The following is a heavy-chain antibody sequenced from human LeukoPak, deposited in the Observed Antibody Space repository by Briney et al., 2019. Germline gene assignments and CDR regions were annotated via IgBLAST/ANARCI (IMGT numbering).Heavy chain of an antibody. Sequence: SETLSLTCAVYGGSFSGYYWSWIRQPPGKGLEWIGEINHSGSTNYNPSLKSRVTISVDTSKNQFSLKLSSVTAADTAVYYCARDKGRYSSGWYPTDFDYWGQGTLVTVSS. D-gene: IGHD6-19*01. CDR1: GGSFSGYY. CDR2: INHSGST. CDR3: ARDKGRYSSGWYPTDFDY. V-gene: IGHV4-34*01. J-gene: IGHJ4*02.